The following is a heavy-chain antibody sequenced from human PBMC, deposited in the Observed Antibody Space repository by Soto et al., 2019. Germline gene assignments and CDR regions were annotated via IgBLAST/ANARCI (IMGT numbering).Heavy chain of an antibody. CDR3: ARDSGSFDDAFDI. CDR2: IIPIFGTA. V-gene: IGHV1-69*13. D-gene: IGHD1-26*01. J-gene: IGHJ3*02. Sequence: SVKVSCKTSGYPFSSYGISWVRQAPGQGLEWMGGIIPIFGTANYAQKFQGRVTITADESTSTAYMELGSLRSEDTAVYYCARDSGSFDDAFDIWGQGTMVTVSS. CDR1: GYPFSSYG.